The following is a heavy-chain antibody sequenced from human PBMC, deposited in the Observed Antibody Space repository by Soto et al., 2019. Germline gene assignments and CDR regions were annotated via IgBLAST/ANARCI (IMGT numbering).Heavy chain of an antibody. D-gene: IGHD6-13*01. V-gene: IGHV3-7*01. Sequence: EVQLVESGGGLVQPGGSLRLSCAASGFTFSNYWMNWVRQAPGKGLEWVANIKEDGSQQYYVESVKGRFTISRDNAKKSVLLQMNSLRVEDTAVYYCLGAGAAATGRGQGTLVTVSS. CDR3: LGAGAAATG. CDR2: IKEDGSQQ. J-gene: IGHJ4*02. CDR1: GFTFSNYW.